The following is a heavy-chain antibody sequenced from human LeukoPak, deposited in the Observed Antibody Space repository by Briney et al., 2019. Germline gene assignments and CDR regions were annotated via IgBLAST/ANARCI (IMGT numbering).Heavy chain of an antibody. CDR3: ARHNRITMIVVDPYYFDY. J-gene: IGHJ4*02. Sequence: SETLSLTCTVSGGSISSSSYYWGWIRQPPGKGLEWIESIYYSGSTYYNPSLKSRVTISVDTSKNQFSLKLSSVTAADTAVYYCARHNRITMIVVDPYYFDYWGQGTLVTVSS. CDR1: GGSISSSSYY. CDR2: IYYSGST. V-gene: IGHV4-39*01. D-gene: IGHD3-22*01.